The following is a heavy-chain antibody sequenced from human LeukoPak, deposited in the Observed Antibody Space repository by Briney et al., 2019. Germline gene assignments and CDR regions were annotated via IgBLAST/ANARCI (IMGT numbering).Heavy chain of an antibody. J-gene: IGHJ4*02. V-gene: IGHV4-59*01. Sequence: SETLSLTCTVSGGSISSYYWSWNRQPPGKGLEWIGYIYYSGSTNYNPSLKSRVTISVDTSKNQFSLKLSSVTAADTAVYYCARGPLWFGELPDDYWGQGTLVTVSS. CDR2: IYYSGST. CDR1: GGSISSYY. D-gene: IGHD3-10*01. CDR3: ARGPLWFGELPDDY.